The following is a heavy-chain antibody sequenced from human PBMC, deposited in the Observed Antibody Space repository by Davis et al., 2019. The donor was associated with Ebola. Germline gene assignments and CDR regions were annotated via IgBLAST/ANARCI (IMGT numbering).Heavy chain of an antibody. CDR1: GYGFNDFY. CDR2: INPNSGGT. V-gene: IGHV1-2*04. D-gene: IGHD3-16*01. J-gene: IGHJ4*02. CDR3: TMGGITGGFDY. Sequence: ASVKVSCKASGYGFNDFYLHWVRQAPGQGLEWMGWINPNSGGTNYAQKFEGWVTMTRDTSTTTVYMELNSPTSDDTAIYYCTMGGITGGFDYWGQGTLVTVSS.